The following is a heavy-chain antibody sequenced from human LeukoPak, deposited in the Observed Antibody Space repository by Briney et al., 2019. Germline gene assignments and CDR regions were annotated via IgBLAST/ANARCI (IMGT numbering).Heavy chain of an antibody. CDR2: IYTSGRT. D-gene: IGHD3-10*01. CDR1: GGSISSYY. J-gene: IGHJ3*02. V-gene: IGHV4-4*07. Sequence: PSETLSLTCTVSGGSISSYYWSWVRQPAGKGREWIGRIYTSGRTKYNTSLTSRVTMSVDTSKNQFSLKLSSVTAADTAVYYCARDYYATDAFDIWGQGTMVTVSS. CDR3: ARDYYATDAFDI.